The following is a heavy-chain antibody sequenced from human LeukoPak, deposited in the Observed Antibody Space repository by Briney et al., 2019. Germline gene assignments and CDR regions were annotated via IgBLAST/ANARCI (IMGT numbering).Heavy chain of an antibody. CDR1: GYTFTSFY. CDR2: INPTGGTT. D-gene: IGHD3-10*01. Sequence: GASVKVSCKAYGYTFTSFYMHWVRQAPGQGLEWMGMINPTGGTTTYAQKFQGRVTMTRNTSISTAYMELSSLRSEDTAVYYCARGRRSITMVRGVITEYYFDYWGQGTLVTVSS. CDR3: ARGRRSITMVRGVITEYYFDY. J-gene: IGHJ4*02. V-gene: IGHV1-46*01.